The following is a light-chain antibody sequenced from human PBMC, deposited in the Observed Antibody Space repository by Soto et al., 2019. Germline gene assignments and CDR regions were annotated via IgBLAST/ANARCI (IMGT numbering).Light chain of an antibody. J-gene: IGKJ5*01. Sequence: DIQMTQSPSSLSASVGDRVTITCRASQSISSYLNWYQQKPGKAPKLLIYAASSLQSGVPSRFSGSGSGTDFTLTISSLQPEDFATYYCQQSYSTPITCGQGADWRL. CDR1: QSISSY. CDR3: QQSYSTPIT. V-gene: IGKV1-39*01. CDR2: AAS.